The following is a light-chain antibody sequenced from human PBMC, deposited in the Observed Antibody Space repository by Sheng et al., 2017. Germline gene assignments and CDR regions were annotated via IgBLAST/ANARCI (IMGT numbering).Light chain of an antibody. CDR3: QQYGSSPAP. CDR2: DAS. J-gene: IGKJ4*01. Sequence: EVVLTQSPATLSLSPGERATLSCRASQTVSSYLAWYQQKPGQAPRLLIYDASSRAAGIPARFSGSGSGTDFTLTISSLEPEDFAVYYCQQYGSSPAPFGGGTKVEIK. V-gene: IGKV3-11*01. CDR1: QTVSSY.